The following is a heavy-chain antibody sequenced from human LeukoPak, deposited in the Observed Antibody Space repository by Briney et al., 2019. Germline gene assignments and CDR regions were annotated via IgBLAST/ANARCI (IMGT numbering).Heavy chain of an antibody. CDR3: ARDIAAAGFDY. Sequence: ASVKVSCKASGYTFTSYAMNWVRQAPGQGLEWMGWINTNTGNPTYAQGFTGRFVFSLDTSVSTAYLQMNSLRAEDTAVYYCARDIAAAGFDYWGQGTLVTASS. D-gene: IGHD6-13*01. J-gene: IGHJ4*02. V-gene: IGHV7-4-1*02. CDR2: INTNTGNP. CDR1: GYTFTSYA.